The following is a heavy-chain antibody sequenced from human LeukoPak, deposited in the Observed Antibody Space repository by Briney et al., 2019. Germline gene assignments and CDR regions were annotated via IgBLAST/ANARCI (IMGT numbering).Heavy chain of an antibody. D-gene: IGHD3-16*01. CDR2: ISYDGSNK. Sequence: GGSLRLSCAASGFTFSSYDINWVRQAPGKGLEWVAVISYDGSNKYYADSVKGRFTISRDNSKNTLYLQMNSLRAEDTAVYYCAKDRGDYVLDYWGQGTLVTVSS. CDR3: AKDRGDYVLDY. V-gene: IGHV3-30*18. J-gene: IGHJ4*02. CDR1: GFTFSSYD.